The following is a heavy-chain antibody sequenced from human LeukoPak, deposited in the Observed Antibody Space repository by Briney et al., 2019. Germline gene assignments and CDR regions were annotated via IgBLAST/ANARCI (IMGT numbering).Heavy chain of an antibody. CDR2: INHSGST. CDR1: GGSFSGYY. Sequence: SETLSLTCAVYGGSFSGYYWSWIRQPPGKGLEWIGEINHSGSTNYNPSLKSRVTISVDTSKNQFSLKLSSVTAADTAVYYCARLALEWLLKVRYFDYWGQGTLVTVSS. CDR3: ARLALEWLLKVRYFDY. J-gene: IGHJ4*02. V-gene: IGHV4-34*01. D-gene: IGHD3-3*01.